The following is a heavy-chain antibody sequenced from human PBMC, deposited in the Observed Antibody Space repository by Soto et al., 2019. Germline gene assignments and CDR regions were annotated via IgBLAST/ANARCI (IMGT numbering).Heavy chain of an antibody. CDR1: GGTFSSYA. V-gene: IGHV1-69*13. Sequence: SVKVSCKASGGTFSSYAISWVRQAPGQGLEWMGGIIPIFGTANYAQKFQGRVTITADESTSTAYMELSSLRSEDTAVYYCARGVIVVVITTDYYYYGMDVWGQGTPITVSS. D-gene: IGHD3-22*01. CDR2: IIPIFGTA. J-gene: IGHJ6*02. CDR3: ARGVIVVVITTDYYYYGMDV.